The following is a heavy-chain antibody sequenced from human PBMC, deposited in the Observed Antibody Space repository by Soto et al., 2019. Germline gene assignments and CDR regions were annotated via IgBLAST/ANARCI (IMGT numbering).Heavy chain of an antibody. Sequence: PGGSLRLSCAASGFTFSSYGMHWVRQAPGKGLEWVAVISYDGSNKYYADSVKGRFTISRDNAKNTLYLQMNSLRAEDTAVYYCARDPREYYFDYWGQGTLVTVSS. CDR3: ARDPREYYFDY. CDR1: GFTFSSYG. CDR2: ISYDGSNK. V-gene: IGHV3-30*03. J-gene: IGHJ4*02.